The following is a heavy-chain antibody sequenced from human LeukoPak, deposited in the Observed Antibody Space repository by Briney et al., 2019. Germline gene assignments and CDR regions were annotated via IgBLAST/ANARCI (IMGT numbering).Heavy chain of an antibody. CDR1: GYTFTGYY. J-gene: IGHJ4*02. V-gene: IGHV1-2*02. Sequence: ASVNVSCKASGYTFTGYYMRWVRQAPGQGLEWMGWINPNSGGTNYAQKFQGRVTMTRDTSISTAYRELSRLRSDDTAVYYCARDLPVPMVYATRPTDDYWGQGTLVTVSS. CDR3: ARDLPVPMVYATRPTDDY. CDR2: INPNSGGT. D-gene: IGHD2-8*01.